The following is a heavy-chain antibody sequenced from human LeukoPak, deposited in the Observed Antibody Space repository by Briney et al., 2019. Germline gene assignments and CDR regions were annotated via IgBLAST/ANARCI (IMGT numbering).Heavy chain of an antibody. V-gene: IGHV1-18*01. CDR3: ARAGSITIFGVVVAHNWFDP. J-gene: IGHJ5*02. D-gene: IGHD3-3*01. CDR2: ISAYNGNT. Sequence: ASVKVSCKASGYTFSSYGVSWVRQAPGQGLEWMGWISAYNGNTNYAQKLQGRVTMTTDTSTSTAYMQLRSLRSDDTAVYYCARAGSITIFGVVVAHNWFDPWGQGTLVIVSS. CDR1: GYTFSSYG.